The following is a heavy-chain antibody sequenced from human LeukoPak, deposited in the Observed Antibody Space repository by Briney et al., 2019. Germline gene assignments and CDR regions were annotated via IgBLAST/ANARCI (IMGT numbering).Heavy chain of an antibody. D-gene: IGHD6-19*01. CDR1: GFTFSSHA. V-gene: IGHV3-21*01. CDR3: AAFATSSAQWANFDF. Sequence: GGSLRLSCAASGFTFSSHAMNWVRQAPGEGLEWVSSISSSSNYIHYADSVKGRFTISRDNAKSSLYLQVNSLRAEDTAVYYCAAFATSSAQWANFDFWGQGTLVTVSS. CDR2: ISSSSNYI. J-gene: IGHJ4*02.